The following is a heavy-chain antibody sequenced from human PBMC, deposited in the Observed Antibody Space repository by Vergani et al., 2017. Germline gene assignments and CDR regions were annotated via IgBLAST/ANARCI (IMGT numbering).Heavy chain of an antibody. CDR2: ISARYPST. CDR3: ARISGGPWNFDL. J-gene: IGHJ2*01. V-gene: IGHV3-23*01. Sequence: EVQLLQSGGGVIKPGGSVRLSCAASGFTFSACPMTWVRQAPGKGLEWISAISARYPSTYYADSVKGRFTISRDDSKNMLDLQMNTLRAEDTAVYYCARISGGPWNFDLWGRGTLFTFSS. D-gene: IGHD3-16*01. CDR1: GFTFSACP.